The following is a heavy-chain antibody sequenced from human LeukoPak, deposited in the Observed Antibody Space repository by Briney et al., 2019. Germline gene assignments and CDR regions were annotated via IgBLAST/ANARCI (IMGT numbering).Heavy chain of an antibody. V-gene: IGHV4-59*01. CDR2: IYYSGST. D-gene: IGHD3-3*01. Sequence: PSETLSLTCTVSGGSTSSYYWSWIRQPPGKGLEWIGYIYYSGSTNYNPSLKSRVTISVDTSKNQFSLKLSSVTAADTAVYYCARDRARITIFGVATGGDWFDPWGQGTLVTVSS. J-gene: IGHJ5*02. CDR1: GGSTSSYY. CDR3: ARDRARITIFGVATGGDWFDP.